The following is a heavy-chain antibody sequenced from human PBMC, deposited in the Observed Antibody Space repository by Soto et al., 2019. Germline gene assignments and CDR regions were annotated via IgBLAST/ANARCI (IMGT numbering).Heavy chain of an antibody. J-gene: IGHJ4*02. Sequence: QVQLVESGGGVVQPGRSLRLSCAAAGFTFSSYGMHWVRQAPGKGLEGVAVISYDGSNKYYADSVKGRFTISRDNSKNTLYLQMNSLRAGDTAVYYCAKDRPRYGSGSYYLFDYWGQGTLVTVSS. CDR1: GFTFSSYG. CDR3: AKDRPRYGSGSYYLFDY. V-gene: IGHV3-30*18. D-gene: IGHD3-10*01. CDR2: ISYDGSNK.